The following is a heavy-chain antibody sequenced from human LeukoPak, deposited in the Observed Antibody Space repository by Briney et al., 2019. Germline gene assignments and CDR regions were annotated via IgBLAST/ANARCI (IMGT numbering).Heavy chain of an antibody. Sequence: GGSLRLSCAASGFTFSSYGMHWVRQAPGKGLEWVAVIWYDGSNKYYADSVKGRFTISRDNSKNTLYLQMNSLRAEDTAVYYCARDPTQDGYYYDSSGYYYPFDYWGQGTLVTVSS. CDR1: GFTFSSYG. CDR3: ARDPTQDGYYYDSSGYYYPFDY. J-gene: IGHJ4*02. CDR2: IWYDGSNK. V-gene: IGHV3-33*01. D-gene: IGHD3-22*01.